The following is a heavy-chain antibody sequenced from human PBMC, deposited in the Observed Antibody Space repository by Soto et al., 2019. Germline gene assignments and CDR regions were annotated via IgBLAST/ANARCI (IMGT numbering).Heavy chain of an antibody. D-gene: IGHD4-17*01. CDR3: ARGIKYGAYSMLFHP. J-gene: IGHJ5*02. CDR1: GYTFTSYD. V-gene: IGHV1-8*01. CDR2: MNPNSGNT. Sequence: QVQLVQSGAEVKKPGASVKFSCKASGYTFTSYDINWLRQALGQVLEYLGWMNPNSGNTGYLQKFQGRVTMTRDTSISTAYMELSSLRSEDSAVYFCARGIKYGAYSMLFHPWGQGTLVTVSS.